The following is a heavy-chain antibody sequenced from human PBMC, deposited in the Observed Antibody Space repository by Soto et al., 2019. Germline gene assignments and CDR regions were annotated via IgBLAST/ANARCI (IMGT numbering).Heavy chain of an antibody. Sequence: PSETLSLTCTVSGGSISSYYWSWIRQPPGKGLEWIGYIYYSVSTNYNPSLKSRVTISVDTSKNQFSLKLSSVTAADTAVYYCASQFLYCTNGVCGGMDVWGQGTTVTVS. CDR1: GGSISSYY. V-gene: IGHV4-59*01. D-gene: IGHD2-8*01. CDR2: IYYSVST. CDR3: ASQFLYCTNGVCGGMDV. J-gene: IGHJ6*02.